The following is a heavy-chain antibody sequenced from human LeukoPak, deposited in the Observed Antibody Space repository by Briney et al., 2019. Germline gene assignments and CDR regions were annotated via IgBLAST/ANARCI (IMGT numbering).Heavy chain of an antibody. D-gene: IGHD3-22*01. V-gene: IGHV3-48*03. Sequence: PGGSLRLSCAASGFTFSSYEMNWVRQAPGKGLEWVSYISSSVSTIYYADSVKGRFTISRDNAKNSLYLQMNSLRAEDTAVYYCAGGDSSGYYYSSLDYWGQGTLVTVSS. CDR3: AGGDSSGYYYSSLDY. CDR2: ISSSVSTI. J-gene: IGHJ4*02. CDR1: GFTFSSYE.